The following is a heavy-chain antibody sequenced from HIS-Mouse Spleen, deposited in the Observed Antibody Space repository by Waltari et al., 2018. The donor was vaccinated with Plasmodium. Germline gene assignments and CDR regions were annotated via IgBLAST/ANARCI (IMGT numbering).Heavy chain of an antibody. CDR2: TNPSGCST. Sequence: QVQLVQSGAEVKKPGASVKVSCKASGYTFTSYYMHWVRKAPGQGLEWMGITNPSGCSTSYAQKFQGSVTMTRDTSTSTVYMELSSLRSEDTAVYYCARDLFRIGVAGTEYYYGMDVWGQGTTVTVSS. CDR1: GYTFTSYY. CDR3: ARDLFRIGVAGTEYYYGMDV. D-gene: IGHD6-19*01. J-gene: IGHJ6*02. V-gene: IGHV1-46*01.